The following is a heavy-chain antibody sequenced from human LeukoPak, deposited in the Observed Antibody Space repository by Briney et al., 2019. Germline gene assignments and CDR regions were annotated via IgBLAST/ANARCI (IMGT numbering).Heavy chain of an antibody. CDR1: GFTFSSYA. D-gene: IGHD5-24*01. CDR3: ARDEMATTQRGYFDY. V-gene: IGHV3-30-3*01. Sequence: GGSLRLSCAASGFTFSSYATHWVRQAPGKGLEWVAVISYDGSNKYYADSVKGRFTISRDNSKSTLYLQMNSLRAEDTAVYYCARDEMATTQRGYFDYWGQGTLVTVSS. J-gene: IGHJ4*02. CDR2: ISYDGSNK.